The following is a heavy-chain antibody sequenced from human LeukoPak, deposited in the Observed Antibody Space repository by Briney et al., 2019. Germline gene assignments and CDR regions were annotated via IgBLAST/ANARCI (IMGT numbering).Heavy chain of an antibody. Sequence: PSETLSLTCTVSGDSISSNHYYWGWVRQPPGKGLEWIGSGTTYYNPSLKSRVTISVDTSKNQFSLKLSSVTAADTAVYYCARTGGYMVRGVQNWVDPWGQGTLVTVSS. CDR3: ARTGGYMVRGVQNWVDP. J-gene: IGHJ5*02. CDR1: GDSISSNHYY. CDR2: GTT. V-gene: IGHV4-39*01. D-gene: IGHD3-10*01.